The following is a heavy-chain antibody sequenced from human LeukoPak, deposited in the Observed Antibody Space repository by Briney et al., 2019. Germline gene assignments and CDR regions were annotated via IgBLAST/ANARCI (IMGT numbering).Heavy chain of an antibody. J-gene: IGHJ5*02. CDR1: GYSFPSYW. CDR3: VRQPPGVYDTTQSWFDP. Sequence: GESLRISCKVSGYSFPSYWITWVRQVPGKGLEWMGRIAPSDSYTNYNPSFEGHVTMSVEKFITTVYLQWSSLKASDTAMYYCVRQPPGVYDTTQSWFDPWGQGTLVTVSS. CDR2: IAPSDSYT. D-gene: IGHD3-22*01. V-gene: IGHV5-10-1*01.